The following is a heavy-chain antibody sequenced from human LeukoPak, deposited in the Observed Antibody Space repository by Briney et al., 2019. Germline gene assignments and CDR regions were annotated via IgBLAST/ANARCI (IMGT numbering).Heavy chain of an antibody. CDR1: GYTFTSYG. J-gene: IGHJ4*02. D-gene: IGHD2-2*01. Sequence: GASVKVSCKASGYTFTSYGISWVRQAPGQGLEWMGWISAYNGNTNYAQKLQGRVTMTTDTSTSTAYMELRSLRSDDTAMYYCARVGYCSSTSCYDFDYWGQGTLVTVSS. CDR2: ISAYNGNT. V-gene: IGHV1-18*01. CDR3: ARVGYCSSTSCYDFDY.